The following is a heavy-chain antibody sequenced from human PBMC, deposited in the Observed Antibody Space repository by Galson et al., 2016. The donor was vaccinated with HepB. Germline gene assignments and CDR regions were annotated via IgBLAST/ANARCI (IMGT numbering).Heavy chain of an antibody. J-gene: IGHJ4*02. CDR3: ARSSMKFGQLLGFDF. Sequence: SVKGRFTISRDNAQNSLSLQMNSLRVEDTAVYYCARSSMKFGQLLGFDFWGQGSRVTVSS. D-gene: IGHD3-10*01. V-gene: IGHV3-11*06.